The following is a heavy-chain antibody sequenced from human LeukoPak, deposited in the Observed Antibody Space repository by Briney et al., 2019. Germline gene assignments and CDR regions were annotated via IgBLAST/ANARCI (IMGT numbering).Heavy chain of an antibody. CDR1: GFTFSSYE. Sequence: PGGSLRLSCAASGFTFSSYEMNWVRQAPGKGLEWVSYISGSVGYIHYADSLKGRFTISRDNAKNSLYLQMNSLRAEDTAVYYCAREPSDFGEEPFDYWGQGTLVTVSS. V-gene: IGHV3-48*03. J-gene: IGHJ4*02. D-gene: IGHD3-10*01. CDR3: AREPSDFGEEPFDY. CDR2: ISGSVGYI.